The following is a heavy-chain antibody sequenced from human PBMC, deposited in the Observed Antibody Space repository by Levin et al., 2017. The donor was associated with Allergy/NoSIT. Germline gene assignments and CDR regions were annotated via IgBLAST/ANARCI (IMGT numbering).Heavy chain of an antibody. CDR2: INPNSGGT. Sequence: GESLKISCKASGYTFTGYYMHWVRQAPGQGLEWMGWINPNSGGTNYAQKFQGRVTMTRDTSISTAYMELSRLRSDDTAVYYCARDLGGGYSSGSYYFDYWGQGTLVTVSS. CDR1: GYTFTGYY. V-gene: IGHV1-2*02. D-gene: IGHD6-19*01. J-gene: IGHJ4*02. CDR3: ARDLGGGYSSGSYYFDY.